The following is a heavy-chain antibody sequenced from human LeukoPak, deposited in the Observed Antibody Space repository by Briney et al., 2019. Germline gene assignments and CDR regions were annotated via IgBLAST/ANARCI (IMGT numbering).Heavy chain of an antibody. J-gene: IGHJ6*02. Sequence: ASVKVSCKASGYTFTSYGIIWVRQAPGQGLEWMGWISGYNGNTFYAQKFQGRVTMTIDTSTTTVYMDLGSLRSDDTAVYYCARVMITFGEYGLDVWGQGTTLIVSS. D-gene: IGHD3-16*01. CDR1: GYTFTSYG. CDR3: ARVMITFGEYGLDV. V-gene: IGHV1-18*01. CDR2: ISGYNGNT.